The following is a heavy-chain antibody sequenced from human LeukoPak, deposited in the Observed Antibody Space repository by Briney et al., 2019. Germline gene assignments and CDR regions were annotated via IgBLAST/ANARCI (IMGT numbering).Heavy chain of an antibody. CDR2: ISSSGSTI. Sequence: GGSLRLSCAASGFTFSDYYMGWIRQAPGKGLEWVSYISSSGSTIYYADSVKGRFTISRDNAKNSLYLQMNSLRAEDTAVYYCAKASSPYYDSSGYPFDYWGQGTLVTVSS. CDR3: AKASSPYYDSSGYPFDY. D-gene: IGHD3-22*01. V-gene: IGHV3-11*01. CDR1: GFTFSDYY. J-gene: IGHJ4*02.